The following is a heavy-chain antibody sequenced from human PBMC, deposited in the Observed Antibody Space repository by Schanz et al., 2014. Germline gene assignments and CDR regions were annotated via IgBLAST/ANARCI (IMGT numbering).Heavy chain of an antibody. CDR3: ARGGADSAMAHEY. V-gene: IGHV3-74*02. CDR2: LNFDETYT. Sequence: VHLVESGGGVVQPGRSLRLSCATSGFSFDKYGMHWVRQAPGKGLEWVSRLNFDETYTSYADSVKGRFTISRDNAKNTVYLQMTSLRVEDTAVYYCARGGADSAMAHEYWGRGTLVTVSS. J-gene: IGHJ4*02. CDR1: GFSFDKYG. D-gene: IGHD5-18*01.